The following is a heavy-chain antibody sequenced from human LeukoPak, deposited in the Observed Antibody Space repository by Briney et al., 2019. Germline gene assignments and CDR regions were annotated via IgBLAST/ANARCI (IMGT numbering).Heavy chain of an antibody. CDR1: GYTFTSYD. CDR3: AGGLPTYYDFWSGYHDA. D-gene: IGHD3-3*01. CDR2: VNPNSGNT. Sequence: ASVKVSCKASGYTFTSYDINWVRQATGQGLEWMGWVNPNSGNTGYAQKFQGRVTMTRNTSISTAYMELSSLRSEDTAVYYCAGGLPTYYDFWSGYHDAWGQGTLVTVSS. J-gene: IGHJ5*02. V-gene: IGHV1-8*01.